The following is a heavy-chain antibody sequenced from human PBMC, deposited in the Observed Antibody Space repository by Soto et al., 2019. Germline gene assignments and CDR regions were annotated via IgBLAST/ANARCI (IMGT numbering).Heavy chain of an antibody. Sequence: SETLSLTSTVSCGSISSGGYYWSWIRQHPGKGLEWIGYIYYSGSTYYNPSLKSRVTISVDTSKNQFSLKLSSVTAADTAVYYCARGSTGPSDYWGQGTLVTVSS. J-gene: IGHJ4*02. CDR3: ARGSTGPSDY. CDR1: CGSISSGGYY. V-gene: IGHV4-31*03. CDR2: IYYSGST.